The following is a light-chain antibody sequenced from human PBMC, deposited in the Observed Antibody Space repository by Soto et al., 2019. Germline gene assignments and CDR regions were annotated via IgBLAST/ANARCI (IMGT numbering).Light chain of an antibody. CDR2: EVS. CDR1: ESLIHSDGSTY. V-gene: IGKV2-30*02. J-gene: IGKJ1*01. Sequence: DVVMTQSPLSLPVTLGQPASISCRSSESLIHSDGSTYLSWFQQRPGQSPRRLIYEVSDRDSGGHDRFSGSGSGTDFTLKISRVEAEDVGVYYCMQGTHWPWTFGQGTEVEIK. CDR3: MQGTHWPWT.